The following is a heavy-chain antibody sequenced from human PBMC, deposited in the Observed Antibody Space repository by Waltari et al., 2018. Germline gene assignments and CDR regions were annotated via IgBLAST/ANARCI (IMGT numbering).Heavy chain of an antibody. CDR3: ARRPHYYDSSGYYSYYFDY. CDR1: GYTFTSYA. CDR2: ISAYNGNT. J-gene: IGHJ4*02. Sequence: QVQLVQSGAEVKKPGASVKVSCKASGYTFTSYALSWVRQAPGQGLEWMGWISAYNGNTNYAQKLQGRVTMTTDTSTSTAYMELRSLRSDDTAVYYCARRPHYYDSSGYYSYYFDYWGQGTLVTVSS. D-gene: IGHD3-22*01. V-gene: IGHV1-18*01.